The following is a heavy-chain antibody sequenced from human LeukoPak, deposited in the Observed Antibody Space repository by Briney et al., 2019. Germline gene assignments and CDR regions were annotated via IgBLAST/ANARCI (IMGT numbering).Heavy chain of an antibody. D-gene: IGHD5-18*01. CDR1: GFTFSNYS. CDR2: ISFSGSYI. Sequence: GGSLRLSCAASGFTFSNYSMNWVRQAPGKGLERVSSISFSGSYIYYADSLRGRITISRDNTKNSLYLQMNSLRAEDTAVYYCARRATTERGHSYGLDYWGQGTLVTVSS. J-gene: IGHJ4*01. CDR3: ARRATTERGHSYGLDY. V-gene: IGHV3-21*01.